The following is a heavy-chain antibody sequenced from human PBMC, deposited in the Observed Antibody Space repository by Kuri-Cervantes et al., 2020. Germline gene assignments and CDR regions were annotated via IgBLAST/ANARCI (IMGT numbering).Heavy chain of an antibody. V-gene: IGHV4-34*01. CDR3: ARGYGYSSR. J-gene: IGHJ4*02. CDR2: INHSGST. D-gene: IGHD6-13*01. Sequence: GSLRLSCAVYGGSFSGYYWSWIRQPPGKGLEWIGEINHSGSTNYNLSLKSRVTISVDTSKNQFSLKLSSVTAADTAVYYRARGYGYSSRWGQGTLVTVSS. CDR1: GGSFSGYY.